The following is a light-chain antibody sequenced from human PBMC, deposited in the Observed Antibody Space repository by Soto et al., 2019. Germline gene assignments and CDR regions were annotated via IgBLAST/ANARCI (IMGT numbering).Light chain of an antibody. CDR2: LGS. V-gene: IGKV2-28*01. J-gene: IGKJ3*01. CDR3: MQSLPRNPYT. CDR1: QSLLYSNGHNY. Sequence: DIGLTQSPLSLHGTPGEAASISCRSSQSLLYSNGHNYLDWYVQKPGQSPQRLLYLGSNRASGVPDRFSVTGSGTDFTLRISRVEAEDVGVYYCMQSLPRNPYTFGPGPTVDIK.